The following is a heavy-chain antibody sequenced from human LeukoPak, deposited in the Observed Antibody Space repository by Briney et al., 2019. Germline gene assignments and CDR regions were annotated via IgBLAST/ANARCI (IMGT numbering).Heavy chain of an antibody. J-gene: IGHJ6*02. Sequence: SETLSLTCAVYGGSFSGYYWSWIRQPPGKGLEWIGEINHSGSTNYNPSLKSRVTISEDTSRNQFSLKLSSVTAADTAVYYCVRGYLGSGRISGDYYYGMDVWGQGTTVTVSS. V-gene: IGHV4-34*01. CDR3: VRGYLGSGRISGDYYYGMDV. CDR2: INHSGST. D-gene: IGHD3-10*01. CDR1: GGSFSGYY.